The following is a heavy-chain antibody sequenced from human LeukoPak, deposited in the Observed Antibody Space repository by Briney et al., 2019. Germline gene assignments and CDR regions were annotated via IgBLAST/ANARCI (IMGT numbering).Heavy chain of an antibody. CDR2: IRYDGSNK. J-gene: IGHJ4*02. CDR1: GFTFSSYG. Sequence: GGSLRLSCAASGFTFSSYGIHWVRQAPGKGLEWVAFIRYDGSNKYYTDSVKGRFTISRDNSKNTLYLQMNSLRAEDTAVYYCARGRSSSFGPDYWGQGTLVTVSS. V-gene: IGHV3-30*02. D-gene: IGHD6-6*01. CDR3: ARGRSSSFGPDY.